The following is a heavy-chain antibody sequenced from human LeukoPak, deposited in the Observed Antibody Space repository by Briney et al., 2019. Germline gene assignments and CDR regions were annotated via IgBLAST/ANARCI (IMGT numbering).Heavy chain of an antibody. CDR1: GFTFSSYG. CDR3: AKDRVFELWFEEASPYYFDY. D-gene: IGHD3-10*01. J-gene: IGHJ4*02. V-gene: IGHV3-30*02. Sequence: GGSLRLSCAASGFTFSSYGMHWVRQAPGKGLEWVAYIRYDRSNKYYADSVEGRFTISRYISKNTLYLQMNSLRADGTAVYYCAKDRVFELWFEEASPYYFDYWGQGTLVTVSS. CDR2: IRYDRSNK.